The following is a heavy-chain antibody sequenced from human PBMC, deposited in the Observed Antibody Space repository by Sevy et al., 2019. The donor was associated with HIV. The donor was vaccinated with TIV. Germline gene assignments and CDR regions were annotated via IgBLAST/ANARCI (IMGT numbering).Heavy chain of an antibody. CDR1: GFTFSANW. CDR3: AREGCTRPHDY. D-gene: IGHD2-8*01. V-gene: IGHV3-23*01. Sequence: GGSLRLSCAASGFTFSANWMSWVRQAPGKGLEWVSTLSYGCGKINYADSVKGRFIISRDDSKNTLYLQMNSLRAEDTAVYFCAREGCTRPHDYWGQGTLVTVSS. J-gene: IGHJ4*02. CDR2: LSYGCGKI.